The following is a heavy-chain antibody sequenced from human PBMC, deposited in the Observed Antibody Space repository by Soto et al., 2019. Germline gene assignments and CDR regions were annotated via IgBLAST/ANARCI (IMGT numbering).Heavy chain of an antibody. CDR2: INPASGGT. V-gene: IGHV1-2*02. CDR1: GYIFTGYY. D-gene: IGHD1-7*01. CDR3: ARENWNYDCDY. J-gene: IGHJ4*02. Sequence: ASVKVSCKGFGYIFTGYYIHWVRQAPGQGLEWMGWINPASGGTNYAQKFQGRVTMTRDMSFSTAYMELSRLGSDDTAVYYCARENWNYDCDYWGQGTLVTVSS.